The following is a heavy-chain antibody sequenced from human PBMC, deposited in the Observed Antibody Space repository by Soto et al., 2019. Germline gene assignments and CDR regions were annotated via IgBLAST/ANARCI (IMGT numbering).Heavy chain of an antibody. Sequence: QITLKESGPTLVKPTQTLTLTCTFSGFSLSTSGVGVGWIRQPPGKALEWLALIYWDDDKRYSPSLKSRLTIHKDTSKNQVVLTMTNMDPVDTATYYCEHRRGRYCSGGSCYFDYWGQGTLVTVSS. CDR2: IYWDDDK. J-gene: IGHJ4*02. CDR3: EHRRGRYCSGGSCYFDY. CDR1: GFSLSTSGVG. V-gene: IGHV2-5*02. D-gene: IGHD2-15*01.